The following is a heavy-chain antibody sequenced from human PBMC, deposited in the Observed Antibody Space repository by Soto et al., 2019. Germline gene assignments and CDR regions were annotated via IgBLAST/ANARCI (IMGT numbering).Heavy chain of an antibody. V-gene: IGHV3-30-3*01. CDR3: ARDRRYCSSTSCPVFSDAFDI. CDR2: ISYDGSNK. CDR1: GFTFSSYA. D-gene: IGHD2-2*01. Sequence: GSLRLSCAASGFTFSSYAMHWVRQAPGKGLEWVAVISYDGSNKYYADSVKGRFTISRDNSKNTLYLQMNSLRAEDTAVYYCARDRRYCSSTSCPVFSDAFDIWGQGTMVTVSS. J-gene: IGHJ3*02.